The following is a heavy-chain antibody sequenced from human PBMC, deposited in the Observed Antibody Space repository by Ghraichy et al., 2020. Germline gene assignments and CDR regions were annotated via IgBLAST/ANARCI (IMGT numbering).Heavy chain of an antibody. Sequence: GGSLRLSCVTSGFTFRNEWMGWVRQAPGKGLEWVGNINPDGSEKNYVDTVKGRFTFSRDNSENSLYLQMNRLTVEDAGVYYCASPRLFSGGRYYYDLWGRGALVTVSS. D-gene: IGHD1-26*01. CDR2: INPDGSEK. CDR3: ASPRLFSGGRYYYDL. CDR1: GFTFRNEW. V-gene: IGHV3-7*01. J-gene: IGHJ2*01.